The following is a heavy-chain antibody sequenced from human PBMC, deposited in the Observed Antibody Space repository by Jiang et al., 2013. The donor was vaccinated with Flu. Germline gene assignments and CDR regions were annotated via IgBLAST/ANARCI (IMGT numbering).Heavy chain of an antibody. CDR3: VRDPGYTVTKGFPH. J-gene: IGHJ1*01. CDR1: GYTFTSHA. CDR2: VNAGNGDT. D-gene: IGHD4-17*01. V-gene: IGHV1-3*01. Sequence: SGAEVKQIGASVKVSCKASGYTFTSHAIHWVRQAPGQRPEWMGWVNAGNGDTKYSEKFQDRVTMGSDTSATTAHMELYSLRSEDTAVYFCVRDPGYTVTKGFPHWGKGTLVTVSS.